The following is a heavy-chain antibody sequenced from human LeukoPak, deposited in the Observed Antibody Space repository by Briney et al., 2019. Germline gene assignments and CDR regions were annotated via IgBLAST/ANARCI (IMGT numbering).Heavy chain of an antibody. CDR1: GFTFSSYE. Sequence: GGSLRLSCAASGFTFSSYEMNWVRQAPGKGLEWVSYIGSSGRSIYYADSVKGRFTISRDNAKNTLHLQMNSLRAEDTAVYYCARIPGGSGSQYDYWGQGTLVTVSS. CDR2: IGSSGRSI. D-gene: IGHD3-10*01. CDR3: ARIPGGSGSQYDY. V-gene: IGHV3-48*03. J-gene: IGHJ4*02.